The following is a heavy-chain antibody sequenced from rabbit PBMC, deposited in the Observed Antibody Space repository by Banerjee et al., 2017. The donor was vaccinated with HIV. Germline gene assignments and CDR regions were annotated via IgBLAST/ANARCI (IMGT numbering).Heavy chain of an antibody. D-gene: IGHD1-1*01. CDR1: GFSFSNNYV. CDR2: IDAGDSGSA. Sequence: QEQLEESGGGLVKPEGSLTLTCKASGFSFSNNYVMCWVRQAPGKGLEWVACIDAGDSGSAYYANWAKGPFTISKTSSTTVTLQMTNLTAADTATYFCARGGYPSDVGLNLWGPGTLVTVS. J-gene: IGHJ4*01. V-gene: IGHV1S45*01. CDR3: ARGGYPSDVGLNL.